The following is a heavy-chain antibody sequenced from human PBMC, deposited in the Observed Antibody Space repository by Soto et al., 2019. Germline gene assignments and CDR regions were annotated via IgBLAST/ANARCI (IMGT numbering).Heavy chain of an antibody. CDR2: IYFGGTT. V-gene: IGHV3-53*01. Sequence: EVQLVESGGGLIQPGGSLRLSCAASGFTVSSHYMSWVRQAPGGGLEWVSLIYFGGTTYYADSVKGRFTISRDNSKNTLYLQMNNLGAEDTALYYCARGILSVTRQFYFDSWGQGTLVTVSS. J-gene: IGHJ4*02. CDR1: GFTVSSHY. D-gene: IGHD2-21*02. CDR3: ARGILSVTRQFYFDS.